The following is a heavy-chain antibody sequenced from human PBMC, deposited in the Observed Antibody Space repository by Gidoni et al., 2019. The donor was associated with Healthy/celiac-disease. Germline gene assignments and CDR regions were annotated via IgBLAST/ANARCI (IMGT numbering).Heavy chain of an antibody. CDR3: ARAKRRVTASYYFDY. J-gene: IGHJ4*02. Sequence: QVQLVQSGAEVKKPGSSVKVSCQASGGTFSSYALRWVRPAPGQGLEWMGGIIPIFGTANYAQKFQGRVTITADESTSTAYMELSSLRSEDTAVYYCARAKRRVTASYYFDYWGQGTLVTVSS. V-gene: IGHV1-69*01. CDR2: IIPIFGTA. D-gene: IGHD2-21*02. CDR1: GGTFSSYA.